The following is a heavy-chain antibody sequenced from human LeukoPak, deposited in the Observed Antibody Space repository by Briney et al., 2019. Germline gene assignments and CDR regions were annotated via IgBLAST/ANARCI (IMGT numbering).Heavy chain of an antibody. D-gene: IGHD6-19*01. CDR1: GGSFSGYY. CDR3: ASGPYSSGWWGAFDI. Sequence: PSETLSLTCAVYGGSFSGYYWSWIRQPPGKGLEWIGEINHSGSTYYNPSLKSRVTISVDTSKNQFSLKLSSVTAADTAVYYCASGPYSSGWWGAFDIWGQGTMVTVSS. V-gene: IGHV4-34*01. J-gene: IGHJ3*02. CDR2: INHSGST.